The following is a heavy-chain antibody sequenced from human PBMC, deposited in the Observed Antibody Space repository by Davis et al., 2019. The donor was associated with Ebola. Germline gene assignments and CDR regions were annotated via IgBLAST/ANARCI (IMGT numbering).Heavy chain of an antibody. D-gene: IGHD3-16*01. CDR3: ARVSFGLDV. CDR2: IYRDERT. V-gene: IGHV3-53*01. J-gene: IGHJ6*04. CDR1: GFIVSDKY. Sequence: GESLKISCAASGFIVSDKYMSWVRQAPGKGLEWVSVIYRDERTYYANSVRGRFTISRDNSKNTLYLQMNSLRVEDTAVYYCARVSFGLDVWGKGTTVTVSS.